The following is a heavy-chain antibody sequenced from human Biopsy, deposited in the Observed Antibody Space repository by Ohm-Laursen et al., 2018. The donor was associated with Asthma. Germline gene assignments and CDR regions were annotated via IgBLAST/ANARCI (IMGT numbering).Heavy chain of an antibody. CDR1: GGSMSSSSYY. Sequence: SDTLSLTCTVSGGSMSSSSYYWGWIRQPTGKGLEWMGSISYTGSAYHNPSLKSRVTISVDTSKNHFSLKLSSVTAADTAVYYCARHWDWGSFFDYWGQGTPVTVSS. CDR2: ISYTGSA. CDR3: ARHWDWGSFFDY. V-gene: IGHV4-39*01. D-gene: IGHD7-27*01. J-gene: IGHJ4*02.